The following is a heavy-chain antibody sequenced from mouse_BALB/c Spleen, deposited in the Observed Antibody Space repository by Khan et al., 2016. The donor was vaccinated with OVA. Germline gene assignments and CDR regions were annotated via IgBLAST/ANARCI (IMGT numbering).Heavy chain of an antibody. J-gene: IGHJ4*01. CDR3: GRSDGYDGRGAMDY. D-gene: IGHD2-2*01. Sequence: EVELVESGGGLVKPGGSLKVSCAVSGFTLSRYAMSWVRQTPEKRLEWVATISSGGTYTYYPDSVKGRFTLPRDKAENTTYLQMSRLRTEDTAMYYCGRSDGYDGRGAMDYWGQGTSVTVSS. CDR1: GFTLSRYA. CDR2: ISSGGTYT. V-gene: IGHV5-9-3*01.